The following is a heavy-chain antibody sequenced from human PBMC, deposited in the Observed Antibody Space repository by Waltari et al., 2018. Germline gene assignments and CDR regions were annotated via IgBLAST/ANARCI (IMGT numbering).Heavy chain of an antibody. Sequence: EVQLLESGGGLVQPGGSLRLSCAASGFPLSSYAMSWVRQAPGKGLEWVFSDSGGTTYFADSVKGRFTISRDNSKNTLYLQMNSLRPEDTAVYYCARRRSGAFDIWGQGTMVTVSS. V-gene: IGHV3-23*01. D-gene: IGHD3-3*01. J-gene: IGHJ3*02. CDR3: ARRRSGAFDI. CDR2: SDSGGTT. CDR1: GFPLSSYA.